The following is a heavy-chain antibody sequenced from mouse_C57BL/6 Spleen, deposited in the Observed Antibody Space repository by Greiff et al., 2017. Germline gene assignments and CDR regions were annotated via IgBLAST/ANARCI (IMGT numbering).Heavy chain of an antibody. CDR2: IDPSDSYT. V-gene: IGHV1-50*01. Sequence: QVQLQQPGAELVKPGASVKLSCKASGYTFTSYWMQWVKQRPGHGLEWIGEIDPSDSYTNYNQKFKGKATLTVDTSSSTAYLQLSILTSEDSAVYYCARGGGNYRYWYFDVWGTGTTVTVSS. CDR3: ARGGGNYRYWYFDV. D-gene: IGHD2-1*01. J-gene: IGHJ1*03. CDR1: GYTFTSYW.